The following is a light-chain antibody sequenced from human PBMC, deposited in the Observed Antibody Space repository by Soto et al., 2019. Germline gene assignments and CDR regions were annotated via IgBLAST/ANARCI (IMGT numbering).Light chain of an antibody. V-gene: IGKV3D-15*01. CDR1: QSVSSN. J-gene: IGKJ4*01. CDR3: QQYNNWPLT. Sequence: EIVMTQSPATLSVSPGERATLSCWASQSVSSNLAWYQQKPGQAPRLLIYDVSTRATGIPTRFSGSGSGTEFTLTISSLQSEDFAAYYCQQYNNWPLTFGGGTNVDI. CDR2: DVS.